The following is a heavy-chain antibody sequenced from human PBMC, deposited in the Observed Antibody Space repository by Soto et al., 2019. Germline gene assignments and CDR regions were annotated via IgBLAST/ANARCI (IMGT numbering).Heavy chain of an antibody. Sequence: SVKVSCKASGGTFSSYAISWVRQAPGQGLEWMGGIIPIFGTANYAHKFQGRVTITADESTSTAYMELSSLRSEDTAVYYCARGRGPRYYYYGMGVWRQGTTVTVS. CDR1: GGTFSSYA. CDR2: IIPIFGTA. V-gene: IGHV1-69*13. J-gene: IGHJ6*02. D-gene: IGHD3-10*01. CDR3: ARGRGPRYYYYGMGV.